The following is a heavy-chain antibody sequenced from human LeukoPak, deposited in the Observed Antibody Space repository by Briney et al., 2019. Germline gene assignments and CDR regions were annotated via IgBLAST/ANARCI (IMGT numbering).Heavy chain of an antibody. V-gene: IGHV3-49*04. CDR3: TRGRIGYCSGTSCYLDS. CDR2: IRTKPYGGTP. D-gene: IGHD2-2*01. Sequence: PGGSLRLSCTGSGFTFGDHTVNSVRQAPGKGLEWVGFIRTKPYGGTPEYAASVAGRVTISRDDSRGIAYLQMNSLKIEDTAVYFCTRGRIGYCSGTSCYLDSWGQGTLVTVSS. CDR1: GFTFGDHT. J-gene: IGHJ4*02.